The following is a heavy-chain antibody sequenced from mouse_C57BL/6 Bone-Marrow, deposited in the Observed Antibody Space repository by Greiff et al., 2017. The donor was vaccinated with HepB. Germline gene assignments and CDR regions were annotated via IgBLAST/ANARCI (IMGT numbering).Heavy chain of an antibody. Sequence: QVQLQQPGAELVRPGSSVKLSCKASGYTFTSYWMHWVKQRPIQGLEWIGNIYPSDSETHYNQKFKDKATLTVDKSSSTAYMQLSSLTSEDSAVYYCAREGNYDAMDYWGQGTSVTVSS. CDR3: AREGNYDAMDY. V-gene: IGHV1-52*01. CDR1: GYTFTSYW. CDR2: IYPSDSET. J-gene: IGHJ4*01.